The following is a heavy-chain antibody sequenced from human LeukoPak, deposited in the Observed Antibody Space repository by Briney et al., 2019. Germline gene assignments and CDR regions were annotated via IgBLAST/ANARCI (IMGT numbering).Heavy chain of an antibody. CDR1: GFIVSSYR. D-gene: IGHD3-10*01. CDR3: AREQYDSGSSMDY. V-gene: IGHV3-30*03. J-gene: IGHJ4*02. Sequence: PGRSLRLSCAAAGFIVSSYRMHSVRQAPGKGLEWGAVISFDGYNKYHADSVKGRFTISRDNSKNTLYRQMDSLRTQDPAVFSCAREQYDSGSSMDYWGQGTLVTVSS. CDR2: ISFDGYNK.